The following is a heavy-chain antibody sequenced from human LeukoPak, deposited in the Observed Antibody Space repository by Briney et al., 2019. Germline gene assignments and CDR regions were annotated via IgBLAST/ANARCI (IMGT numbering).Heavy chain of an antibody. CDR2: IYHSGST. CDR1: GCSISSGYY. J-gene: IGHJ5*02. D-gene: IGHD3-10*01. V-gene: IGHV4-38-2*02. Sequence: PSETLSLTCTVSGCSISSGYYWGWIRQPPGKGLEWIGSIYHSGSTYYNPSLKSRVTISVDTSKNQFSLKLSSVTAADTAVYYCARDYYGSGSCFDPWGQGTLVTVSS. CDR3: ARDYYGSGSCFDP.